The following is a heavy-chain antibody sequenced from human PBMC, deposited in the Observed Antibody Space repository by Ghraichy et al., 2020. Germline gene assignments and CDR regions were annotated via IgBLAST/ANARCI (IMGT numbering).Heavy chain of an antibody. CDR3: ARLPYYYGSGSY. CDR1: GGSISSYY. J-gene: IGHJ4*02. Sequence: ESLNISCTVSGGSISSYYWSWIRQPPGKGLEWIGYIYYSGSTNYNPSLKSRVTISVDTSKNQFSLKLSSVTAADTAVYYCARLPYYYGSGSYWGQGTLVTVSS. CDR2: IYYSGST. D-gene: IGHD3-10*01. V-gene: IGHV4-59*01.